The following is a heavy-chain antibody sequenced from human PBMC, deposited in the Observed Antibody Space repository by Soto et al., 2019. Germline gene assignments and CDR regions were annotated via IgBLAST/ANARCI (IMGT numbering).Heavy chain of an antibody. J-gene: IGHJ1*01. CDR2: INHSGST. CDR3: ARVASLQVEYFQH. V-gene: IGHV4-34*01. Sequence: TLSLTCAVYGGSFSGYYWSWIRQPPGKGLEWIGEINHSGSTNYNPSLKSRVTISVDTSKNQFSLKLSSVTAADTAVYYCARVASLQVEYFQHWGQGTLVTVSS. CDR1: GGSFSGYY.